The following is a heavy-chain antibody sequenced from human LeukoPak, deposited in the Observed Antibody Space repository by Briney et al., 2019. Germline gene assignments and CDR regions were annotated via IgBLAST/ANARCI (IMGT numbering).Heavy chain of an antibody. Sequence: GGSLRLSCAASGFTFSSYAMHWVRQAPGKGLEWVSAISGSGGSTYYADSVKGRFTISRDNSKNTLYLQMNSLRAEDTAVYYCARDTDRFWSAPGDYWGQGTLVTVSS. D-gene: IGHD3-3*01. CDR2: ISGSGGST. CDR1: GFTFSSYA. V-gene: IGHV3-23*01. CDR3: ARDTDRFWSAPGDY. J-gene: IGHJ4*02.